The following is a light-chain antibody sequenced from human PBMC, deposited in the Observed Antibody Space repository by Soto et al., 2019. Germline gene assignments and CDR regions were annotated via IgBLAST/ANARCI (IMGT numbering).Light chain of an antibody. Sequence: QSVLTQPPSASGTPGQRVTISCSGSSSNIGSNYVYWYQQLPGAAPKLLIYRNYQRPSGVPVRFSGSKSGTSASLAVSGLRSEDEADYYCAAWDDSLSGGVFGTGNKLTVL. CDR3: AAWDDSLSGGV. V-gene: IGLV1-47*01. CDR2: RNY. J-gene: IGLJ1*01. CDR1: SSNIGSNY.